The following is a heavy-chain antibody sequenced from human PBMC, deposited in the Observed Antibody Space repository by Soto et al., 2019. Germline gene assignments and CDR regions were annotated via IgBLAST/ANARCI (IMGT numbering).Heavy chain of an antibody. J-gene: IGHJ4*02. CDR2: IYYSGST. D-gene: IGHD2-21*02. Sequence: QVQLQESGPGLVKPSETLSLTCTVSGGSISSYYWSWIRQPPGKGLEWIGYIYYSGSTNYNPSLKSRVTISVDTSKNQFSLKLSSVTAADTAVYYCARSRGAYCGGDCLWDYWGQGTLVTVSS. V-gene: IGHV4-59*01. CDR3: ARSRGAYCGGDCLWDY. CDR1: GGSISSYY.